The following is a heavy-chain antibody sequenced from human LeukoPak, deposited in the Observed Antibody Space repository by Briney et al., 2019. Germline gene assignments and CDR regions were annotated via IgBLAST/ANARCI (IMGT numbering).Heavy chain of an antibody. D-gene: IGHD2-15*01. CDR3: ARYSLTYAFDI. Sequence: PGGSLRLSCAASTFTFWNSWMSWVRQAPGKGLEWVATIKQDGSEKFYVDSVKGRFTISRDNAKKSLSLQMNGLGAEDTAVYYCARYSLTYAFDIWGQGTMVIVSS. CDR2: IKQDGSEK. V-gene: IGHV3-7*01. CDR1: TFTFWNSW. J-gene: IGHJ3*02.